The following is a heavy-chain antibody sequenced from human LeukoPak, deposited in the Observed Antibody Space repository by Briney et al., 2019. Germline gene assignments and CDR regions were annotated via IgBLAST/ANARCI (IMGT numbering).Heavy chain of an antibody. CDR1: GGSISSYY. V-gene: IGHV4-59*01. CDR2: IYYSGST. CDR3: ARDGMVRGYDY. D-gene: IGHD3-10*01. J-gene: IGHJ4*02. Sequence: SETLSLTCTVSGGSISSYYWSWIRQPPGKGLEWIGYIYYSGSTNYNPSLKSRVTISVDTSKNQFSLKLSSVTAADTAVYYCARDGMVRGYDYWGQGTLVTVSS.